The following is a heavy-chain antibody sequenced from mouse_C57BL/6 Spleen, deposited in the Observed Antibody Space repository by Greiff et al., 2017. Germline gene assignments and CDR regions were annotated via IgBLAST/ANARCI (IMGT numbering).Heavy chain of an antibody. CDR3: TREGDYYGSSYGYWYFDV. D-gene: IGHD1-1*01. CDR2: ISSGGDYI. V-gene: IGHV5-9-1*02. CDR1: GFTFSSYA. Sequence: EVKVVASGEGLVKPGGSLKLSCAASGFTFSSYAMSWVRQTPEKRLEWVAYISSGGDYIYYADTVKGRFTISRDNARNTLYLQMSSLKSEDTAMYYCTREGDYYGSSYGYWYFDVWGTGTTVTVSS. J-gene: IGHJ1*03.